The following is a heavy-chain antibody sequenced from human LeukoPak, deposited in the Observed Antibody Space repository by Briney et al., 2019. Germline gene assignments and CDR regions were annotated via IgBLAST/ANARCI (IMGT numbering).Heavy chain of an antibody. V-gene: IGHV4-30-2*05. Sequence: SETLSLTCTVSGGSISSGGYYWSWIRQPPGKGLEWIGYIYHSGSTYYNPSLKSRVTISVDTSKNQFSLKLSSVTAADTAVYYCASEGSSGYVDYWGQGTLVTVSS. D-gene: IGHD5-12*01. J-gene: IGHJ4*02. CDR3: ASEGSSGYVDY. CDR2: IYHSGST. CDR1: GGSISSGGYY.